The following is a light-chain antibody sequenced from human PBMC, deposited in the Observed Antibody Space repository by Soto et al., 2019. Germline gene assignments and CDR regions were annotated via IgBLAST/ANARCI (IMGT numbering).Light chain of an antibody. CDR3: AAWDDSLNGFDV. CDR1: NSNIGSNT. Sequence: QSVLTQPPSASGTPGQRVSISCSGSNSNIGSNTVNWYQQLPGTAPKLLIYSNTQRPSGVPDRFSGSKSGTSASLAISGLQSEDEADYYCAAWDDSLNGFDVFGTGTKVTVL. CDR2: SNT. J-gene: IGLJ1*01. V-gene: IGLV1-44*01.